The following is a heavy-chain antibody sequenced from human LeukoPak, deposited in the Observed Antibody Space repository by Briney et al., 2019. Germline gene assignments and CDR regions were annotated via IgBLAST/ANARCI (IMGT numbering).Heavy chain of an antibody. CDR2: INPNSGGT. CDR1: GYTFTGYY. J-gene: IGHJ4*02. Sequence: ASVKVSCKVSGYTFTGYYMHWVRQAPGQGLEWMGWINPNSGGTNYEQKFHGRVTMTRDTSISTAYMELSRLRSDDTAVYYCARTSGYDFGTDFDYWGQGTLVTVSS. CDR3: ARTSGYDFGTDFDY. D-gene: IGHD5-12*01. V-gene: IGHV1-2*02.